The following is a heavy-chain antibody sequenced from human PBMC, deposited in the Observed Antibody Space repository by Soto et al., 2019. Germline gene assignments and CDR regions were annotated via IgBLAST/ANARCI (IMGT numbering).Heavy chain of an antibody. V-gene: IGHV1-18*01. Sequence: QVQLVQSGAEVKKPGASVKVSCKASGYTFTSYGISWVRQAPGQGLEWMGWISAYNGNTNYAQKLQGRVTMTTDTSTSTAYMELRSLRSEDTAVYYCVGSARYYYYGMDVWGQGTTVTVSS. CDR3: VGSARYYYYGMDV. J-gene: IGHJ6*02. CDR1: GYTFTSYG. D-gene: IGHD3-10*01. CDR2: ISAYNGNT.